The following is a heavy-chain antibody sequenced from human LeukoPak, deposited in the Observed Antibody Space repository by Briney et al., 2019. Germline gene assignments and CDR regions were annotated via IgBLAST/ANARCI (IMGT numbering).Heavy chain of an antibody. CDR2: INPNSGGT. D-gene: IGHD3-10*01. CDR3: ARATMVRGVIIKIDY. J-gene: IGHJ4*02. CDR1: GYTFTGYY. Sequence: ASVKVSCKASGYTFTGYYMHWVRQAPGQGLEWMGWINPNSGGTNYAQKFQGRVTMTRGTSISTAYMELSRLRSDDTAVYYCARATMVRGVIIKIDYWGRGTLVTVSS. V-gene: IGHV1-2*02.